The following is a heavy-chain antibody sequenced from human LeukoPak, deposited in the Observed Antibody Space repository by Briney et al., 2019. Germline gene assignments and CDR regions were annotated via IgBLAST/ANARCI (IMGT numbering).Heavy chain of an antibody. D-gene: IGHD3-22*01. J-gene: IGHJ4*02. CDR3: AREGYYDSSGYGVGDY. Sequence: ASVKVSCKASGYTFTSYDINWVRQAPGQGLEWMGWINPNSGGTNYAQKFQGRVTMTRDTSISTAYMELSRLRSDDTAVYYCAREGYYDSSGYGVGDYWGQGTLVTVSS. CDR2: INPNSGGT. V-gene: IGHV1-2*02. CDR1: GYTFTSYD.